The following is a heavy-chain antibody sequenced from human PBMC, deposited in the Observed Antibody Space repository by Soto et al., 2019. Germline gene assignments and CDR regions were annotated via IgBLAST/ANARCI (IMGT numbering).Heavy chain of an antibody. CDR2: SGGST. CDR3: ARGDSSSSGGYYYYYGMDV. CDR1: GFTFSSYA. J-gene: IGHJ6*02. Sequence: GGSLRLSCAASGFTFSSYAMSWVRQAPGKGLEWVSASGGSTYYAGSVKGRFTISRDNSKNTLYLQMNSLRAEDTAVYYCARGDSSSSGGYYYYYGMDVWGQGTTVTVSS. D-gene: IGHD6-6*01. V-gene: IGHV3-23*01.